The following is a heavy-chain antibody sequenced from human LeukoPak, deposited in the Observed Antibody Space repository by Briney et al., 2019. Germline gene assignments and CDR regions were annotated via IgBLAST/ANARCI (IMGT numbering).Heavy chain of an antibody. D-gene: IGHD6-19*01. Sequence: GGSLRLSCTASGYTFSSYAMQWVRQAPGKGLEWVAVISHEGRNKYYADPVKGRFSISRDNSKNTLSLQMSSLRAEDTAIYYCARGVSSSGWYSSLDPWGQGTLVTVSS. CDR3: ARGVSSSGWYSSLDP. CDR1: GYTFSSYA. CDR2: ISHEGRNK. V-gene: IGHV3-30*04. J-gene: IGHJ5*02.